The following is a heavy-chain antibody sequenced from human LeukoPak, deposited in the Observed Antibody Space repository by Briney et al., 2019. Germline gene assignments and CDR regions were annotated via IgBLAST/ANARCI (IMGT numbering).Heavy chain of an antibody. V-gene: IGHV1-46*01. Sequence: ASVKVSCKASGYTFTSYYMHWVRQAPGQGLEWMGIINPSGGSTSYAQKFQGGVTMTRDTSTSTVYMELSSLRSEDTAVYYCARSGLRYFDWDSDGVWFDPWGQGTLVTVSS. CDR2: INPSGGST. CDR1: GYTFTSYY. J-gene: IGHJ5*02. D-gene: IGHD3-9*01. CDR3: ARSGLRYFDWDSDGVWFDP.